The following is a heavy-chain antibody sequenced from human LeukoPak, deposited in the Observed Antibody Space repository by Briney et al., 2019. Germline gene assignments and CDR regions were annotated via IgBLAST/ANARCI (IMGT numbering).Heavy chain of an antibody. V-gene: IGHV3-7*01. J-gene: IGHJ4*02. CDR3: ARLTGRTGFDY. CDR2: IKQDGSDK. D-gene: IGHD1-1*01. Sequence: GGSLRLSCAASGFHFSSYWMSWLRQAPGKGLEWVANIKQDGSDKYYVDSVKGRFTISRDNAKNSLYLQLNSLSADDTAVYNCARLTGRTGFDYWGQGTVVTVSS. CDR1: GFHFSSYW.